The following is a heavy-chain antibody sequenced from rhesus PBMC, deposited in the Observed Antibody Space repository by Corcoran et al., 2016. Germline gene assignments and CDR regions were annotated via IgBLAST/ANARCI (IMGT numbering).Heavy chain of an antibody. CDR1: GYTFTDYY. J-gene: IGHJ4*01. CDR3: ARGDGTGYYYFDS. Sequence: QGQLVQSGAGVKKPGSSVKVYFKASGYTFTDYYVHWVRQAPRHGLEWMGWINPNNGNTKSEQRFQGRVTRTRDTSTRTAYMELISLTSEDTADYYCARGDGTGYYYFDSWGRGVLVTVSS. V-gene: IGHV1S2*01. D-gene: IGHD6-31*01. CDR2: INPNNGNT.